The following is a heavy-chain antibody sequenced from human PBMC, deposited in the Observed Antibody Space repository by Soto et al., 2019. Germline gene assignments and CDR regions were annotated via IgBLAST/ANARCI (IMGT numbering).Heavy chain of an antibody. CDR1: GGSISSSSYY. D-gene: IGHD3-22*01. CDR3: ARTDSSGYRYYYYGMDV. V-gene: IGHV4-39*01. Sequence: SETLSLTCTVSGGSISSSSYYWGWIRQPPGKGLEWIGSIYYSGSTYYNPSLKSRVTISIDTSKIQFSLKLSSVTAADAAVYYCARTDSSGYRYYYYGMDVWGQGTTVTVSS. CDR2: IYYSGST. J-gene: IGHJ6*02.